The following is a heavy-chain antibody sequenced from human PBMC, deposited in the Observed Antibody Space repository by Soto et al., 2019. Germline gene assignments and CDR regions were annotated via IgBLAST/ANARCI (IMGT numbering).Heavy chain of an antibody. Sequence: SETLSLTCTVSGGSISGGGYCWSWIRQHPGKGLEWIGYIYYSGSTQYNSSLKSRVTMSVDTSRNQFSLKLSSVTAADTAVYFCGRSQVHHYNSSGYLPPMDVWGQGTTVTVSS. D-gene: IGHD3-22*01. V-gene: IGHV4-31*03. CDR3: GRSQVHHYNSSGYLPPMDV. J-gene: IGHJ6*02. CDR1: GGSISGGGYC. CDR2: IYYSGST.